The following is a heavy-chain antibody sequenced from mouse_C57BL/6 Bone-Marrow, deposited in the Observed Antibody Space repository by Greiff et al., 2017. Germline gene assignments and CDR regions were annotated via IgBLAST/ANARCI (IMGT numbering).Heavy chain of an antibody. Sequence: QVQLQQPGAELVRPGTSVKLSCKASGYTFTSYWMHWVKQRPGQGLEWIGVIDPSDSYTNYNQKFKGKATLTVDTSSSTAYMRLSSLTSADAAVYYCARRRLRRGGFAYWGQGTLVTVSA. CDR3: ARRRLRRGGFAY. V-gene: IGHV1-59*01. J-gene: IGHJ3*01. CDR1: GYTFTSYW. CDR2: IDPSDSYT. D-gene: IGHD2-4*01.